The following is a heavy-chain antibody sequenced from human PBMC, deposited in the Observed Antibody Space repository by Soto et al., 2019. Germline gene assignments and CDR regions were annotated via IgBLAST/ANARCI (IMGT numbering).Heavy chain of an antibody. CDR2: IKPDGSEK. Sequence: EVQLVESGGDLVQPGGSLRLSCAASGFTFSSYWMSWVRQAPGKGLEWVANIKPDGSEKIYVDSVKGRFTISRDNAKNPLYMQMKSLRAEDTAVYYCANIGRSDRAFDIWGQGTMVTVSS. D-gene: IGHD5-12*01. V-gene: IGHV3-7*01. CDR3: ANIGRSDRAFDI. J-gene: IGHJ3*02. CDR1: GFTFSSYW.